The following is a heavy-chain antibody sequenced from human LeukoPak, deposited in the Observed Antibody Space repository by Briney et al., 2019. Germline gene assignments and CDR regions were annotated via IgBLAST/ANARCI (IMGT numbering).Heavy chain of an antibody. CDR2: IYYSGST. CDR3: ARHHYDFWSGHPTYFDY. Sequence: SETLSLTCTVSGGSISSSSYYWGWIRQPPGKGLEWIGSIYYSGSTYYNPSLKSRVTISVDTSKNQFSLKLSSVTAADTAVYYCARHHYDFWSGHPTYFDYWGQGTLSPSPQ. J-gene: IGHJ4*02. D-gene: IGHD3-3*01. CDR1: GGSISSSSYY. V-gene: IGHV4-39*01.